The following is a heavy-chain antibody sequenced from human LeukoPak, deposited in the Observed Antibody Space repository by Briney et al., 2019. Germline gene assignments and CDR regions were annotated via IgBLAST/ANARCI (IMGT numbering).Heavy chain of an antibody. CDR2: IYYSGST. V-gene: IGHV4-39*01. CDR1: GGSISSSSYY. CDR3: ARHGPPQYYDFWSGYYFHAFDI. Sequence: SETLSLTCTVSGGSISSSSYYWGWIRQPPGKGLEWIRSIYYSGSTYYNPSLKSRVTISVDTSKNQFSLKLSSVAAADTAVYYCARHGPPQYYDFWSGYYFHAFDIWGQGTMVTVSS. D-gene: IGHD3-3*01. J-gene: IGHJ3*02.